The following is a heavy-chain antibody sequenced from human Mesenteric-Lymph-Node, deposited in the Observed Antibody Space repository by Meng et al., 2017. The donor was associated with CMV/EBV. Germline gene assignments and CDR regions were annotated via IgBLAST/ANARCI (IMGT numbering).Heavy chain of an antibody. CDR3: ARSSIGIETTFPVVIWLDYYHNGMDV. D-gene: IGHD3-3*01. V-gene: IGHV3-30*19. CDR2: SSYDGRNQ. J-gene: IGHJ6*02. Sequence: GESLKISCAASGFTFSNYGMHWVRQAPGKGLEWVALSSYDGRNQYCADSLQGRCTISRDNSKNTLYLQMNSLRPEDTALYYCARSSIGIETTFPVVIWLDYYHNGMDVWGQGTTVTVSS. CDR1: GFTFSNYG.